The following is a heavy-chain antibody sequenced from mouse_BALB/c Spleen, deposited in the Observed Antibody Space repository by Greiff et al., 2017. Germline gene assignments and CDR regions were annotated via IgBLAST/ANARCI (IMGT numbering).Heavy chain of an antibody. CDR2: ISSGGST. J-gene: IGHJ2*01. D-gene: IGHD2-10*02. CDR1: GFTFSSYA. Sequence: EVKLMESGGGLVKPGGSLKLSCAASGFTFSSYAMSWVRQTPEKRLEWVASISSGGSTYYPDSVKGRFTISRDNARNILYLQMSSLRSEDTAMYYCARGYGNYGDYWGQGTTLTVSS. CDR3: ARGYGNYGDY. V-gene: IGHV5-6-5*01.